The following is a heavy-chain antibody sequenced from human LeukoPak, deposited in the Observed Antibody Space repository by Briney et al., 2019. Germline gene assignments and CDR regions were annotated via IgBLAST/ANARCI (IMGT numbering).Heavy chain of an antibody. CDR1: GFTFSSYA. D-gene: IGHD3-22*01. V-gene: IGHV3-23*01. CDR2: ISGSGGST. CDR3: ARHTYYYDSSGYSRYFDY. J-gene: IGHJ4*02. Sequence: PGGSLRLSCAASGFTFSSYAMSWVRQAPGKGLEWVSGISGSGGSTYYADSVKGRFTISRDNSKNTLYLQMNSLRAEDTAVYYCARHTYYYDSSGYSRYFDYWGQGTLVTVSS.